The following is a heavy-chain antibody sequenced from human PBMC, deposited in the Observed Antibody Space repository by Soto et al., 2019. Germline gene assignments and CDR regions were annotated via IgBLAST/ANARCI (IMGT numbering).Heavy chain of an antibody. J-gene: IGHJ3*02. CDR1: GFTFDDYA. D-gene: IGHD3-3*01. Sequence: GGSLRLSCAASGFTFDDYAMHWVRQAPGKGLEWVSGISWNSGSIGYADSVKGRFTISRDNAKNSLYLQMNSLRAEDTALYYCAKDQVEWLRDAFDIWGQGTMVTVSS. V-gene: IGHV3-9*01. CDR2: ISWNSGSI. CDR3: AKDQVEWLRDAFDI.